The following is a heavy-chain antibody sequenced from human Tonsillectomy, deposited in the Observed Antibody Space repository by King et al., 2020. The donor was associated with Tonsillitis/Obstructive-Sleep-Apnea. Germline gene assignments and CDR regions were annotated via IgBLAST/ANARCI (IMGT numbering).Heavy chain of an antibody. CDR3: ARSISYCAGNCDLADTFFDY. D-gene: IGHD2-21*01. CDR1: GFTFRSHW. V-gene: IGHV3-7*01. Sequence: VQLVESGGGLVQPGGSLRLACAASGFTFRSHWMSWVRQAPGKGLEWVANINQAGSKKYYVDSVKGRFTISRDNAKNSLYLQMNSLRVEDTAVYYCARSISYCAGNCDLADTFFDYWGQGTLFTVSS. J-gene: IGHJ4*02. CDR2: INQAGSKK.